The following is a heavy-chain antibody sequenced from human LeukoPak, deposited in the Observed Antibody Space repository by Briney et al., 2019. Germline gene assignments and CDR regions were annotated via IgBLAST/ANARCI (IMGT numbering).Heavy chain of an antibody. CDR2: IIPIFGTA. J-gene: IGHJ3*02. CDR1: GGTFSSYA. V-gene: IGHV1-69*06. CDR3: ARSLGYCSSTSCFRRSEDAFDI. D-gene: IGHD2-2*01. Sequence: SVKVSCMASGGTFSSYAISWVRQAPGQGLEWMGGIIPIFGTANYAQKFQGRVTITADKSTSTAYMELSSLRSEDTAVYYCARSLGYCSSTSCFRRSEDAFDIWGQGTMVTVSS.